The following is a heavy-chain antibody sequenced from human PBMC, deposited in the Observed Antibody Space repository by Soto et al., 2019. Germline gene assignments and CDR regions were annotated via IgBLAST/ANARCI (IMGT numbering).Heavy chain of an antibody. D-gene: IGHD3-22*01. J-gene: IGHJ5*02. CDR2: ISGYNGKT. CDR3: ARHRGPMTEENWFDP. CDR1: GYTFFSYD. Sequence: QVHLVQSGAEVKNPGASVKVSCKASGYTFFSYDISWVRQAPGQGLEWMGWISGYNGKTIAAQKYQGRVTMTTDTSTNTAYIELRNLTSDDMAVYYCARHRGPMTEENWFDPWGQGTLSPSPQ. V-gene: IGHV1-18*03.